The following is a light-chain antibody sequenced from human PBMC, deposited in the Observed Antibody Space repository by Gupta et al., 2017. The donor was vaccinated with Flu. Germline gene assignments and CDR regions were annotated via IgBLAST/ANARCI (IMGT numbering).Light chain of an antibody. CDR2: WAS. CDR1: QSVLYSSNNKNY. Sequence: DIVMTQSPDSLAVSLGERATINCKSSQSVLYSSNNKNYLAWYQQKPGQPPKLLIYWASTRESGVPDRFSGSGSGTDFTLTISSLQAEDVAVYYCLQYYSTPLTFGGGTKVEMK. V-gene: IGKV4-1*01. J-gene: IGKJ4*01. CDR3: LQYYSTPLT.